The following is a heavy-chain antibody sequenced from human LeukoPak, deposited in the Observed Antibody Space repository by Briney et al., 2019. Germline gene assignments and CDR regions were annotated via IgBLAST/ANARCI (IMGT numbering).Heavy chain of an antibody. CDR2: ISAYNGNT. D-gene: IGHD6-13*01. J-gene: IGHJ4*02. V-gene: IGHV1-18*01. CDR1: GYTFTSYG. Sequence: ASVKVSCKASGYTFTSYGISWVRQAPGQGLEWTGWISAYNGNTNYAQKLQGRVTMTTDTSTSTAYMELRSLRSDDTAVYYCARDSSSWSLPLPHYFDYWGQGTLVTVSS. CDR3: ARDSSSWSLPLPHYFDY.